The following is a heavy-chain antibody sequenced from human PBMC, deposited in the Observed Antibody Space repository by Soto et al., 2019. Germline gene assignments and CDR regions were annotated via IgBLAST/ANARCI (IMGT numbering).Heavy chain of an antibody. V-gene: IGHV3-15*01. J-gene: IGHJ4*02. CDR2: IRSKTSGGAA. CDR1: EFTFSNAW. CDR3: ATDRFASPVDS. D-gene: IGHD3-10*01. Sequence: EVQLVESGGGLVKPGGSLRLSCAASEFTFSNAWMIWVRQAPGKGLEWLGRIRSKTSGGAADYSAPVEGRFTISRDDSKNTLYLQMNSLKTEETAIYYCATDRFASPVDSWGQGTLVTVSS.